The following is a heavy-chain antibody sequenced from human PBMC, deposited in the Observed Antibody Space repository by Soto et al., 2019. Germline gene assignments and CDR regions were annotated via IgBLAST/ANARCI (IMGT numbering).Heavy chain of an antibody. V-gene: IGHV3-23*01. CDR2: ISGSGGST. Sequence: GGSLRLSCAASGFTFSSYAMSWVRQAPGKGLEWVSAISGSGGSTYYADSVKGRFTISRDNSKNTLYLQMNSLRAEDTAVYYCAKDKGGGMIVVVPFDYWGQGTLVTVSS. CDR3: AKDKGGGMIVVVPFDY. CDR1: GFTFSSYA. D-gene: IGHD3-22*01. J-gene: IGHJ4*02.